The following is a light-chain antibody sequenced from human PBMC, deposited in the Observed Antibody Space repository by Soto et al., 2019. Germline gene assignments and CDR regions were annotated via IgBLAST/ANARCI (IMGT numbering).Light chain of an antibody. Sequence: DIVMTQSPATLSVSPGERATLSCRASQSVSSNLAWYQQKPGQAPRLLIYGASTRASGIPARFSGSGSGTEFTLTVSSLQSEDFAVYYCQQYNNWSGTFGQGTKV. CDR3: QQYNNWSGT. CDR1: QSVSSN. CDR2: GAS. J-gene: IGKJ1*01. V-gene: IGKV3-15*01.